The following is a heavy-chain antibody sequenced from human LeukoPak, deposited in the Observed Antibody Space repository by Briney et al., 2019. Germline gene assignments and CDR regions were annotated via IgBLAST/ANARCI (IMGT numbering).Heavy chain of an antibody. CDR2: INPSGGST. CDR3: ARSDNMERTRTLWFGESFNWFDP. CDR1: GYTFTTYY. Sequence: ASVKVSCKASGYTFTTYYMHWVRQAPGQGLEWMGIINPSGGSTSYAQKFQGRVTMTRDTSTSTVYMELGSLRSEDTAVYYCARSDNMERTRTLWFGESFNWFDPWGQGTLVTVSS. V-gene: IGHV1-46*01. J-gene: IGHJ5*02. D-gene: IGHD3-10*01.